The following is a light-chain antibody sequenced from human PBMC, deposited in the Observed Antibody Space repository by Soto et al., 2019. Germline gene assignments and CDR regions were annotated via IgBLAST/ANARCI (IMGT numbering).Light chain of an antibody. CDR1: SSDVGGYNS. J-gene: IGLJ2*01. CDR2: DVS. CDR3: TSYTSSSTVV. Sequence: QSALTQPASVSGSPGQAITISCTGTSSDVGGYNSVSWYHQHPGKAPKLMIYDVSNRPSVVSNRFSGSKSGNTASLTISGRHAEDAAYYYCTSYTSSSTVVFGGGTKLTVL. V-gene: IGLV2-14*01.